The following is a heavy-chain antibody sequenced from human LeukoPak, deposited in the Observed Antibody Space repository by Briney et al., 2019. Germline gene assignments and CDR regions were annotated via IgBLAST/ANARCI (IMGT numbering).Heavy chain of an antibody. CDR2: IYYSGST. V-gene: IGHV4-31*03. CDR3: ARFGPIAAALFDY. Sequence: SETLSLTCTVSGGSISSGGYYWSWIRQHPGKGLEWIGYIYYSGSTYYNPSLKSRVTISVDTSKNQFSLKLSSVTAADTAVYYCARFGPIAAALFDYWGQGTLVTVSS. CDR1: GGSISSGGYY. D-gene: IGHD6-13*01. J-gene: IGHJ4*02.